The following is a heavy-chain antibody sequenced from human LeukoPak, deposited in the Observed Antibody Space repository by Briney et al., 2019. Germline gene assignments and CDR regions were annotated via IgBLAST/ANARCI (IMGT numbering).Heavy chain of an antibody. Sequence: SETLSLTCTVSGGSISSHYWSWIRQPPGKGLEWIGYIYYSGSTNYNPSLKSRVTISVDTSKNQFSLKLSSVTAADTAVYYCGRAGSGYSPVDYWGQGTLVTVSS. D-gene: IGHD3-22*01. V-gene: IGHV4-59*11. CDR3: GRAGSGYSPVDY. J-gene: IGHJ4*02. CDR2: IYYSGST. CDR1: GGSISSHY.